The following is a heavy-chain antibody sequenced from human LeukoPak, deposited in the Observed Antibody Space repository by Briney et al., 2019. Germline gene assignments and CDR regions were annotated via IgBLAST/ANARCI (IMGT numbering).Heavy chain of an antibody. D-gene: IGHD3-10*01. CDR2: IRYDGSNK. V-gene: IGHV3-30*02. J-gene: IGHJ4*02. Sequence: GGSLRLSCAASGLSLSSYVMSWVRQAPGMGLEWVAFIRYDGSNKYYADSVKGRFTISRDNSKNTLYLQMNSLRAEDTAVYYCAKDPLWFGEPFGFDYWGQGTLVTVSS. CDR3: AKDPLWFGEPFGFDY. CDR1: GLSLSSYV.